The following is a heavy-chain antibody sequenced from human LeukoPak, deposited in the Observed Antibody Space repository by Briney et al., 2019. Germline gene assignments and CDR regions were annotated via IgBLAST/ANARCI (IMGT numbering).Heavy chain of an antibody. CDR2: ISSASSYI. V-gene: IGHV3-21*01. D-gene: IGHD4-11*01. Sequence: PGGSLRLSCAASGFTFSRYSMNWVRQAPGKGLEWVSSISSASSYIYYADSVKGRFTISRDNAKNSLYLQMNSLRAEDTALYYCAKDISYSQPYGVDVWGQGTAVTVSS. J-gene: IGHJ6*02. CDR1: GFTFSRYS. CDR3: AKDISYSQPYGVDV.